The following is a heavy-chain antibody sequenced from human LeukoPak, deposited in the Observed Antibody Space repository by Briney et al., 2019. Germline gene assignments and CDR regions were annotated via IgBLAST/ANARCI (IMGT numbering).Heavy chain of an antibody. Sequence: GGSLRLSCSASGFTFSNYAMNWFRQAPGKGLEYVSVIGPNGGDAYYADSVKGRFTISRDNSKDTLYLQMSSLRAEDTAVYYCAKGRPTTLGYCGRSICADWYFDLWGRGTLLSVSS. V-gene: IGHV3-64D*06. CDR3: AKGRPTTLGYCGRSICADWYFDL. J-gene: IGHJ2*01. CDR2: IGPNGGDA. CDR1: GFTFSNYA. D-gene: IGHD2-2*01.